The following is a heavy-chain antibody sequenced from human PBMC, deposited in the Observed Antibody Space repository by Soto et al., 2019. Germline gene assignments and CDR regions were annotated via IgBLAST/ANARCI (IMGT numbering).Heavy chain of an antibody. D-gene: IGHD2-21*02. J-gene: IGHJ4*02. CDR3: ARQVYSVVTPLDY. V-gene: IGHV3-48*01. CDR2: INTRSSTSTAT. CDR1: GFTFSNFR. Sequence: GGSLRLSCAASGFTFSNFRMNWVRQAPGKGLEWVSRINTRSSTSTATYYADSVRGRFTISRDDAKNSLYLEMNSLRGDDTAVYYCARQVYSVVTPLDYWGRGTLVTVSS.